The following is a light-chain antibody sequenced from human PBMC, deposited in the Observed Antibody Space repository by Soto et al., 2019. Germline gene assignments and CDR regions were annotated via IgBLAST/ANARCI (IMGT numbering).Light chain of an antibody. Sequence: DIQMTQSPSSLSASVGDRVTITCRARQSISNYLNWYQQKPGKAPNLLIYAASNLQSGVPSRFSGCGSGTDFTLTISSLQPEDFATYYCQQTYSTPWTFGQGTKVEIK. CDR1: QSISNY. CDR2: AAS. V-gene: IGKV1-39*01. J-gene: IGKJ1*01. CDR3: QQTYSTPWT.